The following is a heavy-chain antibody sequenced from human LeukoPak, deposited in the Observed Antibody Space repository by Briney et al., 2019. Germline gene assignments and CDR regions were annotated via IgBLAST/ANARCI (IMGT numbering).Heavy chain of an antibody. Sequence: GGSLRLSCEASGFTFSSYEMNWVRQAPGKGLEWISYISSRAGDIYYADSVKGRFIISRDNAKNSLYLQMNSLRAEDTAVYYCATDIVVVPAARPFDYWGQGTLVTVSS. J-gene: IGHJ4*02. CDR2: ISSRAGDI. V-gene: IGHV3-48*03. D-gene: IGHD2-2*01. CDR1: GFTFSSYE. CDR3: ATDIVVVPAARPFDY.